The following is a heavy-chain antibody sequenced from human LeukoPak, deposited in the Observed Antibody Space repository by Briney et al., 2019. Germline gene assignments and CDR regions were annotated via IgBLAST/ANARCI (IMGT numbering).Heavy chain of an antibody. CDR1: GFTFSSYA. V-gene: IGHV3-23*01. D-gene: IGHD2-2*01. CDR2: ISGSRGFT. CDR3: AKEGADCSSANCFGALDY. Sequence: GGSLGLSCAVSGFTFSSYATSWVRQAPGMGLEWVSVISGSRGFTYYADSVKGRFTISRDNSKNTLYLQMNSLRVDDTAVYYCAKEGADCSSANCFGALDYWGQGTLVTVSS. J-gene: IGHJ4*02.